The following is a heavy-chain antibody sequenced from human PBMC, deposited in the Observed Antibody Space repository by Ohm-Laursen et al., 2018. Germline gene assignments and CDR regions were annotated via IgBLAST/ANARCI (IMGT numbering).Heavy chain of an antibody. CDR3: ARVSWYYDTSGPKSGAFDI. CDR1: GDSINSSY. J-gene: IGHJ3*02. Sequence: GTLSLTCTVSGDSINSSYWSWIRQPPGKGLEWIGYMFYSGSTNYNPSLKSRVSMSVDTSKNKVSLRLSSVTAADTAVYYCARVSWYYDTSGPKSGAFDIWGQGTMVTVSS. V-gene: IGHV4-59*01. CDR2: MFYSGST. D-gene: IGHD3-22*01.